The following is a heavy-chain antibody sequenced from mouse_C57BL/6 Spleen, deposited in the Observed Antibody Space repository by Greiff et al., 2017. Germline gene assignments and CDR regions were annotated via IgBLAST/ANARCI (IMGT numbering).Heavy chain of an antibody. Sequence: QVQLKESGAELARPGASVKLSCKASGYTFTSYGISWVKQRTGQGLEWIGEIYPRSGNTNYNAKFKGKATLTADKSSSTAYMELRSLTSEDAAVYFCANYGYDDGDGAWFAYWGQGTLVTVSA. D-gene: IGHD2-2*01. CDR2: IYPRSGNT. CDR1: GYTFTSYG. V-gene: IGHV1-81*01. CDR3: ANYGYDDGDGAWFAY. J-gene: IGHJ3*01.